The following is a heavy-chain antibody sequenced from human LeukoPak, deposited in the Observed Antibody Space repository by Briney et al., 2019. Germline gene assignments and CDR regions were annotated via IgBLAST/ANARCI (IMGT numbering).Heavy chain of an antibody. J-gene: IGHJ4*02. CDR2: ISSSSSYI. CDR1: GFTFSSYS. Sequence: GGSLRLSCAASGFTFSSYSMNWVRQAPGKGLEWVSSISSSSSYIYYADSVKGRFTISRDNAKNSLYLQMDSLRAEDTAVYYCARHSDYDILTGPNDYWGQGTLVTVSS. D-gene: IGHD3-9*01. V-gene: IGHV3-21*01. CDR3: ARHSDYDILTGPNDY.